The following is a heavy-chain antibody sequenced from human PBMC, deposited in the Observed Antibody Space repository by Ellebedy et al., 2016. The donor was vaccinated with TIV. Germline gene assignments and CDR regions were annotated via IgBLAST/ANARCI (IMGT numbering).Heavy chain of an antibody. CDR3: ARTGNCISTSCYDFDY. CDR2: IPYSGTT. V-gene: IGHV4-30-4*01. D-gene: IGHD2-2*01. CDR1: GGFFSSGDYY. Sequence: MPSETLSLTCTVSGGFFSSGDYYWSWIRQPPGKGLEWHGFIPYSGTTYYNPSLKSRATISIDTSKNQFSLRLSSVTAADTAVYYCARTGNCISTSCYDFDYWGQGTLVTVSS. J-gene: IGHJ4*02.